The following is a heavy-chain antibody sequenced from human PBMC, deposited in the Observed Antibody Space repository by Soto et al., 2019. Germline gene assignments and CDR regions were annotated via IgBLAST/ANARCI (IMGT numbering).Heavy chain of an antibody. D-gene: IGHD6-6*01. V-gene: IGHV3-23*01. J-gene: IGHJ4*02. CDR2: ISGGGGNT. CDR3: AKDSNKYSSSLRGRYFVC. CDR1: GFTFSSYV. Sequence: EVQLLESGGGSVQRGGSLRLSCAASGFTFSSYVMSWVRQTPGKGLEWVAGISGGGGNTFYADSVKGRVTISRDNYKNALLLQINNLRDEDTGIYFCAKDSNKYSSSLRGRYFVCWGQGILVTVSS.